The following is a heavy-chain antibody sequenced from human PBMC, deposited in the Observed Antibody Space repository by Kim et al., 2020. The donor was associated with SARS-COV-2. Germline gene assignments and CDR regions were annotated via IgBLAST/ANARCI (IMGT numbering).Heavy chain of an antibody. D-gene: IGHD1-26*01. CDR1: GFTLGDYS. V-gene: IGHV3-64*01. CDR3: ARVGQVGAFDI. CDR2: IDYKRGTT. J-gene: IGHJ3*02. Sequence: GGSLRLSCAASGFTLGDYSMHWVRQAPGKGLEFVSAIDYKRGTTYYANSVMGRFTISRDKSKNTLYLQMGSLRAEDMTTYYCARVGQVGAFDIWGQGTTV.